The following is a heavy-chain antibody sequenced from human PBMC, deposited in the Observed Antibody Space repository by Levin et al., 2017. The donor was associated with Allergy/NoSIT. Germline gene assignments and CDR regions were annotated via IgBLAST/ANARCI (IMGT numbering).Heavy chain of an antibody. CDR3: ARDHCTSASCYERSYFDY. CDR2: IIPILGLA. J-gene: IGHJ4*02. CDR1: GGTISSYT. Sequence: SVKVSCKPSGGTISSYTFIWVRQAPGQGLEWMGRIIPILGLANYAQKFQGRVTITADTSTSTIYMEMSSLRSDDTAVYYCARDHCTSASCYERSYFDYWGQGTLVTVSS. D-gene: IGHD2-2*01. V-gene: IGHV1-69*04.